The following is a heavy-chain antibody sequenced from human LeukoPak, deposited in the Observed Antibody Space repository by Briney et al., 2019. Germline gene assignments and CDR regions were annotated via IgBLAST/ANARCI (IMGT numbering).Heavy chain of an antibody. J-gene: IGHJ3*02. D-gene: IGHD1-26*01. CDR3: ARDKGNYYGSRLLRAFDI. CDR2: IYYSGSA. CDR1: GGSISSYY. V-gene: IGHV4-59*01. Sequence: PSETLSLTCTVSGGSISSYYWSWIRQPPGKGLEWVGYIYYSGSANYNPSLKSRVTISVDTSKNQFSLKLSSVTAADTAVYYCARDKGNYYGSRLLRAFDIWGQGTMVTVSS.